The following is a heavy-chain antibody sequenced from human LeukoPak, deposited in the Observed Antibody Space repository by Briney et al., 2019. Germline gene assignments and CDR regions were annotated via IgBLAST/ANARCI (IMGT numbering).Heavy chain of an antibody. D-gene: IGHD2-2*01. CDR3: ARGAPHCSKTSCYSYYYGMDV. J-gene: IGHJ6*02. CDR1: GFTFSISA. CDR2: ISTNEITT. V-gene: IGHV3-64*01. Sequence: GGSLRLSCAASGFTFSISAMHWVRQAPGKGLEYVSTISTNEITTYYANSVKGRFTISRDNSKNTLYLQMGSLRAEDMAVYYCARGAPHCSKTSCYSYYYGMDVRGQGTTVTVSS.